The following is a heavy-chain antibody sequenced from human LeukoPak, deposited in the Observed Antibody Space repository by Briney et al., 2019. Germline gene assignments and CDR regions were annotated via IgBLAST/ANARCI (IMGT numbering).Heavy chain of an antibody. D-gene: IGHD6-19*01. CDR1: GDTFTSYG. Sequence: GASVKVSCKASGDTFTSYGISWVRQAPGQGLEWMGWISAYNGNTNYAQKLHGRLTMTTDTSTSTAYMELRSLRSDDTAVYYCARDASGWSDYWGQGTLVTVSS. J-gene: IGHJ4*02. CDR2: ISAYNGNT. V-gene: IGHV1-18*01. CDR3: ARDASGWSDY.